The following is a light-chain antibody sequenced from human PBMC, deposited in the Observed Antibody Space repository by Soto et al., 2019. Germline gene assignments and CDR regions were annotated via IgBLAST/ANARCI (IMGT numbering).Light chain of an antibody. Sequence: DIQMTQSPSSLSASVGDRVTITCQASQDITKYLNWYRQKPGKAPNLLFYDAAKLKTGFPSRFNGTGSGTYFTLTISSLQPEDIATYFCQQYDKLPPTFGGGTRVEIK. CDR3: QQYDKLPPT. CDR2: DAA. CDR1: QDITKY. V-gene: IGKV1-33*01. J-gene: IGKJ4*01.